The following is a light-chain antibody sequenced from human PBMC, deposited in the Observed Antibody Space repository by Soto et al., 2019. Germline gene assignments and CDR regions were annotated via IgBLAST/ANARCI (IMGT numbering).Light chain of an antibody. V-gene: IGLV2-14*03. CDR1: SSDVGAYNY. J-gene: IGLJ1*01. Sequence: QSALTQPASVSGSPGQSITLSCTGTSSDVGAYNYVSWYQQHPGKAPKLMIYDVTNQPSGVSNRFSGSKSGYTASLTISGLQAEDEADYYCSSYTTSSTYVFGTGTKLTVL. CDR3: SSYTTSSTYV. CDR2: DVT.